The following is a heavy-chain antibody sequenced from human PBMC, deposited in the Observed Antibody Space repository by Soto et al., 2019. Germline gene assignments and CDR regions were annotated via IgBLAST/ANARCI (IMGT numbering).Heavy chain of an antibody. J-gene: IGHJ4*01. CDR3: ARAHAPTLPFDY. D-gene: IGHD2-15*01. Sequence: QVHLQESGPGLVKPLETLSLTCTVSGGSIRNVYWSWIRQSPEKRLEWIGFIFHSGNAKYNPSLKSRVTISVDTSKNQFSLSLDSVTAADTAVYFCARAHAPTLPFDYWGQGTLVTVSS. V-gene: IGHV4-59*01. CDR1: GGSIRNVY. CDR2: IFHSGNA.